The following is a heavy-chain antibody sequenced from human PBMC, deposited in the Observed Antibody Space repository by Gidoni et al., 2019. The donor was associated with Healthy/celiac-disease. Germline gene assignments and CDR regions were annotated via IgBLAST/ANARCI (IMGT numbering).Heavy chain of an antibody. V-gene: IGHV4-34*01. CDR2: INHSGST. CDR1: GGSFSGYY. CDR3: ASSTMTTVTAFDY. Sequence: QVQLQQWGAGLLKPSETLSLTCAVYGGSFSGYYWSWIRQPPGKGLEWIGEINHSGSTNYNPSLKSRVTILVDTSKNQFSLKLSSVTAADTAVYYCASSTMTTVTAFDYWGQGTLVTVSS. J-gene: IGHJ4*02. D-gene: IGHD4-17*01.